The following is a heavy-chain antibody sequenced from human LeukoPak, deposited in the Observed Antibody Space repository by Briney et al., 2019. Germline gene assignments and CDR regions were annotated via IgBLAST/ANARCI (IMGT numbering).Heavy chain of an antibody. Sequence: GGSLRLSCAASGFTFSTYSMNWVRQAPGKGLEWVSYVSSSDSSIYYADSVKGRFTISRDNAKNSLYLQMNGLRAEDTAVYYCARGPGYCSSGSCFHMDVCGKGTTVTVS. J-gene: IGHJ6*03. CDR1: GFTFSTYS. D-gene: IGHD2-15*01. CDR3: ARGPGYCSSGSCFHMDV. CDR2: VSSSDSSI. V-gene: IGHV3-48*04.